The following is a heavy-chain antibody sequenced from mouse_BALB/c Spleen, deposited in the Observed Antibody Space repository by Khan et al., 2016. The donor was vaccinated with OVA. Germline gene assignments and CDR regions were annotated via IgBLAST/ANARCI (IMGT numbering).Heavy chain of an antibody. CDR1: GYTFTNYW. CDR2: IFPGTGTT. V-gene: IGHV1S132*01. J-gene: IGHJ3*01. D-gene: IGHD2-1*01. CDR3: ARGYFGNYEFAY. Sequence: VQLQESGAELVKPGASVKLSCKTSGYTFTNYWIQWVKQRPGQGLGWIGEIFPGTGTTYYNENFKAKATLTIDTSSSIAYMQLSSLTSEESSVYFCARGYFGNYEFAYWGQGTLVTVSA.